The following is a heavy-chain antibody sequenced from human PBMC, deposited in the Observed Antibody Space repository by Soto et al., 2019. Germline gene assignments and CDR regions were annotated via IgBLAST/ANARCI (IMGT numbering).Heavy chain of an antibody. Sequence: GESLKISCKGSGYSFTSYWIGWVRQMPGKGLEWMGIIYPGDSDTRYSPSFQGQVTISADKSISTAYLQWSSLKASDSAIYYCARRYCSGGSCLFGWFDPWGQGTLVTVSS. D-gene: IGHD2-15*01. J-gene: IGHJ5*02. CDR3: ARRYCSGGSCLFGWFDP. V-gene: IGHV5-51*01. CDR2: IYPGDSDT. CDR1: GYSFTSYW.